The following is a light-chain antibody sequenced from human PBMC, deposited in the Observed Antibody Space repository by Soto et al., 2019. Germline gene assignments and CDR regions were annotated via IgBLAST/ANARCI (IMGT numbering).Light chain of an antibody. CDR3: QQRSNCWT. J-gene: IGKJ1*01. CDR1: QSVSSY. Sequence: EIVLTQSPATLPLSPGERATLSCRASQSVSSYLAWYQQKPGQAPRLLIYDASNRATGIPARFSGSWSGTDFTLTISSLEPEDFAVYYCQQRSNCWTCGQGTKVEIK. CDR2: DAS. V-gene: IGKV3-11*01.